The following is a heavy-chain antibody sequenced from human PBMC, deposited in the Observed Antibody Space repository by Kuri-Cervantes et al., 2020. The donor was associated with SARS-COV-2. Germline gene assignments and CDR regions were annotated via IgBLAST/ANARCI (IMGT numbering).Heavy chain of an antibody. V-gene: IGHV3-7*01. CDR2: IKQDGSEK. D-gene: IGHD6-19*01. CDR3: ARDMAVHYYFDY. CDR1: GGSISSSSYY. J-gene: IGHJ4*02. Sequence: ETLSLTCTVSGGSISSSSYYWGWIRQPPGKGLEWVANIKQDGSEKYYVDSVKGRFTISRDNAKNSLYLQMNSLRAEDTAVYYCARDMAVHYYFDYWGQGTLVTVSS.